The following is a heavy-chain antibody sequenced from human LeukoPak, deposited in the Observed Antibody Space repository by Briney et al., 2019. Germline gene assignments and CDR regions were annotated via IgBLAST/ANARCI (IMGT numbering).Heavy chain of an antibody. Sequence: PGESLKISCTGSGYTFSNYWIVWVRQMPGKGLEWMGIIYPGDSETTYSPSFQGQVTISADKSISTAYLQWSSLKASDTAMYYCARRADGYNYVGTDYWGQGTLVTVSS. D-gene: IGHD5-24*01. CDR3: ARRADGYNYVGTDY. V-gene: IGHV5-51*01. J-gene: IGHJ4*02. CDR2: IYPGDSET. CDR1: GYTFSNYW.